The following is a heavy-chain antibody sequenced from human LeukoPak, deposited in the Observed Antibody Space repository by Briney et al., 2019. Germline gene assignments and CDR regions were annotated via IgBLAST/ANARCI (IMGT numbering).Heavy chain of an antibody. V-gene: IGHV1-2*02. CDR3: ARSYYYDSSGYEKLEYFQH. J-gene: IGHJ1*01. Sequence: GASVKVSCKASGSTFTGYYMHWVRQAPGQGLEWMGWINPNSGGTNYAQKFQGRVTMTRDTSISTAYMELSRLRSDDTAVYYCARSYYYDSSGYEKLEYFQHWGQGTLVTVSS. CDR2: INPNSGGT. D-gene: IGHD3-22*01. CDR1: GSTFTGYY.